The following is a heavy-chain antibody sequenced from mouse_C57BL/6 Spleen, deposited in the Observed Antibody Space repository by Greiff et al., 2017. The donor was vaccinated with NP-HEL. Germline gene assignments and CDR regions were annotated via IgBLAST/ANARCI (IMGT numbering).Heavy chain of an antibody. CDR1: GYTFTSYW. J-gene: IGHJ4*01. CDR2: IDPSDSYT. V-gene: IGHV1-59*01. D-gene: IGHD2-5*01. Sequence: VQLQQPGAELVRPGTSVKLSCKASGYTFTSYWMHWVKQRHGQGLEWIGVIDPSDSYTNYNQKFKGKATLTVDTSSSKAYMQLSSLTAEDSAVYYCARHSNYVDAMDYWGQGTSVTVSS. CDR3: ARHSNYVDAMDY.